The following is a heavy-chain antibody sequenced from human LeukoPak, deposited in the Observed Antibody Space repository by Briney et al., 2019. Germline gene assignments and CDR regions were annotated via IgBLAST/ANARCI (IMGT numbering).Heavy chain of an antibody. CDR1: GFTFSNAW. CDR3: TTDLIVVVVAATYSSDY. D-gene: IGHD2-15*01. Sequence: GGSLRLSCAASGFTFSNAWMSWVRQAPGKGLEWVGRIKSKTDGGTTDYAAPVKGRFTISRDDSKNTLYLQMNSLKTEDTAVYYCTTDLIVVVVAATYSSDYWGQGTLVTVSS. J-gene: IGHJ4*02. V-gene: IGHV3-15*01. CDR2: IKSKTDGGTT.